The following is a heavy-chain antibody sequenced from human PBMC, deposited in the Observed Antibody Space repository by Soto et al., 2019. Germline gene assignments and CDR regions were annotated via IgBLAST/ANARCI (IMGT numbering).Heavy chain of an antibody. J-gene: IGHJ6*02. CDR1: GGTFSSYA. CDR2: IIPIFGTA. Sequence: SVKVSCKASGGTFSSYAISWVRQAPGQVLEWMGVIIPIFGTANYAQKFQGRVAITADKSTSTAYMELSSLRSEDTAVYYCASPIRFLEWLPSTYYCYGMDVWGQGATVTVSS. D-gene: IGHD3-3*01. CDR3: ASPIRFLEWLPSTYYCYGMDV. V-gene: IGHV1-69*06.